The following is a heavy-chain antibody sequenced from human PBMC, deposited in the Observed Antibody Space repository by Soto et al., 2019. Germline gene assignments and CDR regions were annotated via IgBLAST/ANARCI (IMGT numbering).Heavy chain of an antibody. Sequence: SVKVSCKASGYMFITYGFNWVRLAPGQGIEWMGWMSTSNGDTKTAQKFKGRLTMTSETSTNTVYMELTNLRSDDTAVYYCARARYFARVRQQWWYFDLWGRGTLVTVSS. CDR2: MSTSNGDT. CDR1: GYMFITYG. V-gene: IGHV1-18*01. CDR3: ARARYFARVRQQWWYFDL. D-gene: IGHD6-19*01. J-gene: IGHJ2*01.